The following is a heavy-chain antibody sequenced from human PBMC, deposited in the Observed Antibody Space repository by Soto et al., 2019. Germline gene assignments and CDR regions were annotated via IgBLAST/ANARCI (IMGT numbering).Heavy chain of an antibody. CDR3: ARGIAARPANWFDP. Sequence: ASVKFSCKASGYTFTSYAMHWVRQAPGQRLEWMGWINAGNGNTKYSQKFQGRVTITRDTSASTAYMELSSLRSEDTAVYYCARGIAARPANWFDPWGQGTLVTVSS. CDR1: GYTFTSYA. CDR2: INAGNGNT. J-gene: IGHJ5*02. D-gene: IGHD6-6*01. V-gene: IGHV1-3*01.